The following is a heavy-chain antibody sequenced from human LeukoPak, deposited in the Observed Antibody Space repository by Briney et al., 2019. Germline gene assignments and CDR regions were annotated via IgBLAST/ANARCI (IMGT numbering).Heavy chain of an antibody. J-gene: IGHJ4*02. CDR1: GGSISSRSYY. V-gene: IGHV4-39*01. CDR2: VYYSGST. Sequence: KPSETLSLTCSVSGGSISSRSYYWGWIRQPPGKGLEWIGSVYYSGSTFYNPSLKSRVTISVDTSKNHFSLQLTSVTAADTAVYYCARHRLDSYGHAGFVDYWGQGTLVTVSS. CDR3: ARHRLDSYGHAGFVDY. D-gene: IGHD5-18*01.